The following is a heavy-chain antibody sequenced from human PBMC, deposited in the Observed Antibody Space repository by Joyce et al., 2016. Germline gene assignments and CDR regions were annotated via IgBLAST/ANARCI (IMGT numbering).Heavy chain of an antibody. D-gene: IGHD3-22*01. CDR2: IYYDVSK. Sequence: EVQLVESGGVLVQPGGSLRLSCVASGFTVSSNYMSWVRQAPWKGLDWVSVIYYDVSKCYEDSVKGRFTISRHSSKNTVYHKMNSLRSEDTALYYCARVKSYCDSSGFDYWGQGTLVTVSS. CDR3: ARVKSYCDSSGFDY. V-gene: IGHV3-53*04. J-gene: IGHJ4*02. CDR1: GFTVSSNY.